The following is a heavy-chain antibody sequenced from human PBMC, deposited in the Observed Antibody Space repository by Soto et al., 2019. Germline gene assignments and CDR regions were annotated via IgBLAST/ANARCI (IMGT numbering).Heavy chain of an antibody. CDR1: GGSISSYY. V-gene: IGHV4-59*08. CDR2: IYYSGST. D-gene: IGHD4-17*01. CDR3: ARRYGPGFDY. Sequence: PSETLSLTCTVSGGSISSYYWSWIRQPPGKRLEWIGYIYYSGSTNYNPSLKSRVTISVDTSKNQFSLQLSSGTAADTAVYYCARRYGPGFDYWGQGSLVTVSS. J-gene: IGHJ4*02.